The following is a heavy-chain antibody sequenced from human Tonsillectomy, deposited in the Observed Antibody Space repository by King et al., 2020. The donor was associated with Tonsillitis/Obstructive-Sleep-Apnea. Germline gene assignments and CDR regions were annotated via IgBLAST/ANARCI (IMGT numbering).Heavy chain of an antibody. CDR1: GFTFSSYG. J-gene: IGHJ3*02. V-gene: IGHV3-30*18. CDR2: ISYDGNNK. Sequence: VQLVESGGGVVQPGRSLRLSCAASGFTFSSYGMHWVRQAPGKGLEWVALISYDGNNKYYADSVKGRFTISRDNSKNTLYLQLNSLRAEDTAVYYCAKDLEILVVNDAFDIWGPGTMVTVSS. D-gene: IGHD1-26*01. CDR3: AKDLEILVVNDAFDI.